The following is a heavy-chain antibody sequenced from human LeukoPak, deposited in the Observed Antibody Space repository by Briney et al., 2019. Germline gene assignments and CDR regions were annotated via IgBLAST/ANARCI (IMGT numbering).Heavy chain of an antibody. V-gene: IGHV3-7*01. CDR2: IKQDGSEK. CDR3: ARGKLAMDYYYYYMDV. Sequence: GGSLRLSCAASGFTFSSYGMHWVRQAPGKGLEWVANIKQDGSEKYYVDSVKGRFTISRDNAKNSLYLQMNSLRAEDTAVYYCARGKLAMDYYYYYMDVWGKGTTVTISS. CDR1: GFTFSSYG. D-gene: IGHD5-18*01. J-gene: IGHJ6*03.